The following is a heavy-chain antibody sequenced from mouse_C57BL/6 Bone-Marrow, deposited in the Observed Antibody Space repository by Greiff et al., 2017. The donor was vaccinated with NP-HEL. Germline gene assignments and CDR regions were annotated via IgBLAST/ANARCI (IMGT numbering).Heavy chain of an antibody. CDR2: ISSGSSTI. V-gene: IGHV5-17*01. Sequence: EVQLVESGGGLVKPGGSLKLSCAASGFTFSDYGMHWVRQAPEKGLEWVAYISSGSSTIYYADTVKGRFTISRDNAKNTLFLQMTSLRSEDTAMYYCARGVGLRRFAYWGQGTLVTVSA. CDR1: GFTFSDYG. D-gene: IGHD2-4*01. J-gene: IGHJ3*01. CDR3: ARGVGLRRFAY.